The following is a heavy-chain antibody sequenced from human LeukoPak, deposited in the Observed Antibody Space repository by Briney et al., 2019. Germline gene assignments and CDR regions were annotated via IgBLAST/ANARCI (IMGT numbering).Heavy chain of an antibody. CDR3: ARGRFEEAVAAPNFDY. CDR1: GGSFSGYY. V-gene: IGHV4-34*01. CDR2: INHSGST. J-gene: IGHJ4*02. D-gene: IGHD6-19*01. Sequence: KPSETLSLTCAVYGGSFSGYYWSWIRQPPGKGLEWIGEINHSGSTNYNPSLKSRVTISVDTSKNQFSLKLSSVTAADTAVYYCARGRFEEAVAAPNFDYWGQGTLVTVSS.